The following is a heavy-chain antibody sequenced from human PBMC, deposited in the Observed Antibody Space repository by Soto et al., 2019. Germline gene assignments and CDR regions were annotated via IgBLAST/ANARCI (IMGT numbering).Heavy chain of an antibody. CDR3: ARGREGYDYIWGSYRAYYFDY. V-gene: IGHV4-34*01. Sequence: SETLSLTCAVYGGSFSGYYWSWIRQPPGKGLEWIGEINHSGSTNYNPSLKSRVTISVDTSKNQFSLKLSSVTAADTAVYYCARGREGYDYIWGSYRAYYFDYWGQGTLVTVSS. D-gene: IGHD3-16*02. J-gene: IGHJ4*02. CDR1: GGSFSGYY. CDR2: INHSGST.